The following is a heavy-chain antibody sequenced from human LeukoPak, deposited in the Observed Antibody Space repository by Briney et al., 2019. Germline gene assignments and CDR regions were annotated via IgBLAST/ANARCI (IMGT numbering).Heavy chain of an antibody. CDR3: AKEGGDTWTNFYFHY. D-gene: IGHD1-20*01. Sequence: PGGSLRLSCAASGFTFSTYTMSWVRQAPGKGLEWVSTISGSGGSTYYADSVKGRFSISRDNSKSTLYLQINNLRAEDTAVYYCAKEGGDTWTNFYFHYWGQGTLVTVSS. J-gene: IGHJ4*02. V-gene: IGHV3-23*01. CDR1: GFTFSTYT. CDR2: ISGSGGST.